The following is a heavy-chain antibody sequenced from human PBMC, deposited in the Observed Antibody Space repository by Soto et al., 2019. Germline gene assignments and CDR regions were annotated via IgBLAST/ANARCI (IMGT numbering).Heavy chain of an antibody. CDR3: ARGPRMFSISYCTGEDCYLAY. CDR1: GYTFSTSG. J-gene: IGHJ4*02. CDR2: ISAYNGNT. D-gene: IGHD2-8*02. V-gene: IGHV1-18*01. Sequence: QVQLVQSGAEVKKPGASVKVSCKASGYTFSTSGISWVRQAPGQGLEWMGWISAYNGNTNNAQKLQGRVILTTDTSTSTAYMELSSLRSDDTAVYHCARGPRMFSISYCTGEDCYLAYWGQGTLVTVSS.